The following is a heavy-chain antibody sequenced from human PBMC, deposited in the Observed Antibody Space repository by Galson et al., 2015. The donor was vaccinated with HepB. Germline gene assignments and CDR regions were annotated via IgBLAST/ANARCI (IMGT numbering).Heavy chain of an antibody. Sequence: SLRLSCAASGFTVSSSYMTWVRQAPGKGLEWVSVVYSGGTTFYADSVKGRFTFSRDNSKNTLYLQMNSLRAEDTAVYYCARGGYGDSRSYYYYMDVWGKGTTVIVSS. CDR3: ARGGYGDSRSYYYYMDV. J-gene: IGHJ6*03. V-gene: IGHV3-53*01. CDR2: VYSGGTT. D-gene: IGHD4-17*01. CDR1: GFTVSSSY.